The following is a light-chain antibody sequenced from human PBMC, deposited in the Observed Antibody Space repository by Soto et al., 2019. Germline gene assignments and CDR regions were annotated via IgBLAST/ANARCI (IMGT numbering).Light chain of an antibody. J-gene: IGKJ5*01. CDR3: QQYGRSSIT. CDR2: GAS. CDR1: QKISSTV. Sequence: EIVLTQSPCILSVSPGERASLSCRASQKISSTVLAWYQQKPGQAPRLLIYGASSRTTGIPDRFSGSGSGTDFTLTISSLEPEDFAVYYCQQYGRSSITFGQGTKLEIK. V-gene: IGKV3-20*01.